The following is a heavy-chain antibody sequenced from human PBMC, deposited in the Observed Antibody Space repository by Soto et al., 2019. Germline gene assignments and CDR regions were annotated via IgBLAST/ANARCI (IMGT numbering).Heavy chain of an antibody. V-gene: IGHV1-69*13. CDR1: GGTFSSYA. J-gene: IGHJ3*02. D-gene: IGHD1-20*01. CDR3: ARGFNWRDAFDI. CDR2: IIPIFGTA. Sequence: WASVKVSCKASGGTFSSYAISWVRQAPGQGLEWMGGIIPIFGTANYAQKFQGRVTITADESTSTAYMELSSLRSEDTAVYYCARGFNWRDAFDIWGQGTMVTVSS.